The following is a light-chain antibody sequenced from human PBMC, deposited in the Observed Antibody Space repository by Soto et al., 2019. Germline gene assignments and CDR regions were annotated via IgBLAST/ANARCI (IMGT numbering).Light chain of an antibody. CDR2: KAS. J-gene: IGKJ1*01. V-gene: IGKV1-5*03. CDR1: HIISSW. Sequence: IQMTQSPSSLSASVGDRVTITCRASHIISSWLSWYQQKPGKAPKLLIYKASSLESGVPSRFSGSGSGTEFTLTISSLQPDDFATYYCQQYNSYSPWTFGQGTKVDIK. CDR3: QQYNSYSPWT.